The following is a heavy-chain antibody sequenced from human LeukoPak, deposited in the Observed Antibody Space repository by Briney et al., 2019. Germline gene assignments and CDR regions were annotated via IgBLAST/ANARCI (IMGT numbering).Heavy chain of an antibody. Sequence: RASVKVSCKASGYTFTGYYMHLVRQAPGQGLEWMGWINPNSGGTNYAQKFQGRVTMTRDTSISTAYMELSRLRSDDTAVYYCARYILGTGTTSWDNWFDPWGQGTLVTVSS. D-gene: IGHD1-7*01. CDR3: ARYILGTGTTSWDNWFDP. V-gene: IGHV1-2*02. J-gene: IGHJ5*02. CDR1: GYTFTGYY. CDR2: INPNSGGT.